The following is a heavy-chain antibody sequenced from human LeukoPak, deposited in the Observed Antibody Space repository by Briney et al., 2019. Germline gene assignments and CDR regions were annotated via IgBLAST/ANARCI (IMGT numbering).Heavy chain of an antibody. CDR2: IIPIFGTA. D-gene: IGHD4-23*01. V-gene: IGHV1-69*06. CDR1: GGTFTSYA. CDR3: ATYPEPVYGGNSYENFDY. J-gene: IGHJ4*02. Sequence: SVKVSCKASGGTFTSYAISWVRQAPGQGLEWMGGIIPIFGTANYAQKFQGRVTMTEDTSTDTAYMELSSLRSEDTDVYYCATYPEPVYGGNSYENFDYWGQGTLVTVSS.